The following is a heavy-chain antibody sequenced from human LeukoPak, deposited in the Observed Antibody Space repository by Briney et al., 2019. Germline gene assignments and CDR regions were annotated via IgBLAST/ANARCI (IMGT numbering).Heavy chain of an antibody. Sequence: GGSLRLSCAASGFTFSSYGMHWVRQAPGKGLEWVAFIRYDGSNKYYADSVKGRFTISRDNSKNTLYLQMNSLKTEDTAVYYCTTVDTAMVSRRAFDIWGQGTMVTVSS. CDR3: TTVDTAMVSRRAFDI. CDR2: IRYDGSNK. V-gene: IGHV3-30*02. J-gene: IGHJ3*02. CDR1: GFTFSSYG. D-gene: IGHD5-18*01.